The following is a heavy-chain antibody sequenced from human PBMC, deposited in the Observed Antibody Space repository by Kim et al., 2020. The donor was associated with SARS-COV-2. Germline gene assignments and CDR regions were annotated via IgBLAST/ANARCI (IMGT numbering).Heavy chain of an antibody. D-gene: IGHD1-26*01. CDR2: ISAYNGNT. J-gene: IGHJ4*02. Sequence: ASVKVSCKASGYTFSRYGINWVRQAPGQGLERMGWISAYNGNTKHAQDFQGRVTMTTDTSTSTAYMELRSLRSDDTAVYFCARGVTYSGTTDYWGQGTLV. CDR3: ARGVTYSGTTDY. CDR1: GYTFSRYG. V-gene: IGHV1-18*01.